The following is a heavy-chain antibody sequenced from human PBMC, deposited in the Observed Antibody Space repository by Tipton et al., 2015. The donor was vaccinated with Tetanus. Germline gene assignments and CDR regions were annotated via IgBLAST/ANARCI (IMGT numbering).Heavy chain of an antibody. D-gene: IGHD3-3*01. Sequence: TLSLTCTVSGGSISDYYWSWVRQPPGEGLEWIGYIYYSGSIKYNPSLKSRVTISVDMSKNQFSLKLTSVTAADTAMYYCVNSGGKPGSGSFLGTAFDIGGQGRMVIASS. J-gene: IGHJ3*02. CDR3: VNSGGKPGSGSFLGTAFDI. CDR1: GGSISDYY. CDR2: IYYSGSI. V-gene: IGHV4-59*01.